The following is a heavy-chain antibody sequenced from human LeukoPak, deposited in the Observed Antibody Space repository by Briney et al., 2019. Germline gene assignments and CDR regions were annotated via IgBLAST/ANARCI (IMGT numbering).Heavy chain of an antibody. D-gene: IGHD6-6*01. CDR2: ISGGGGST. CDR1: GFTFSSYA. Sequence: GGSLRLSCAASGFTFSSYAMSWVRQAPGKGLEWVSGISGGGGSTYYADSVKGRFTISRDNSKNTLYLQMNSLRAEDTAVYYCAKDYSSSLTNWFDPWGQGTLVTVPS. V-gene: IGHV3-23*01. J-gene: IGHJ5*02. CDR3: AKDYSSSLTNWFDP.